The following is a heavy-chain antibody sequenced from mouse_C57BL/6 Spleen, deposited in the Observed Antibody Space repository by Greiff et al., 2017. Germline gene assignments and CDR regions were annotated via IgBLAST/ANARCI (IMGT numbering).Heavy chain of an antibody. D-gene: IGHD2-5*01. CDR3: TREHSNYDYFDY. CDR1: GFTFSSYA. CDR2: ISSGGDYI. V-gene: IGHV5-9-1*02. Sequence: EVMLVESGECLVKPGGSLKLSCAASGFTFSSYAMSWVRQTPEKRLEWVAYISSGGDYIYYADTVKGRFTISRDNARNTLYLQMSSLKSEDTAMYYCTREHSNYDYFDYWGQGTTLTVSS. J-gene: IGHJ2*01.